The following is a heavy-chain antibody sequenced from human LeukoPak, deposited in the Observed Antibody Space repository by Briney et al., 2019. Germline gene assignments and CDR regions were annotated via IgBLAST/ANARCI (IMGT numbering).Heavy chain of an antibody. V-gene: IGHV1-69*04. CDR3: ARSPPRSGSHKKYYYYGMDV. Sequence: SVKVSCKASGGTFSSYAISWVRQAPGQGLEWMGRIIPILGIANYAQKFQGRVTITADKSTSTAYMELSSLRSEDTAVYYCARSPPRSGSHKKYYYYGMDVWGQGTTVIVSS. CDR1: GGTFSSYA. J-gene: IGHJ6*02. CDR2: IIPILGIA. D-gene: IGHD3-10*01.